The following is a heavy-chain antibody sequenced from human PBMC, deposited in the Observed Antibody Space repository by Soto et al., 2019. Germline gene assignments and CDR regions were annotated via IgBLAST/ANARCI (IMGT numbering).Heavy chain of an antibody. CDR3: AKDLSGSYRDYYYYYGMDF. V-gene: IGHV3-30*18. CDR2: ISYDGSNK. J-gene: IGHJ6*02. Sequence: GGSLRLSCAASGFTFSSYGMHWVRQAPGKGLEWVAVISYDGSNKYYADSVKGRFTISRDNSKNTLYLQMNSLRAEDTAVYYCAKDLSGSYRDYYYYYGMDFWCQGTTVTV. CDR1: GFTFSSYG. D-gene: IGHD1-26*01.